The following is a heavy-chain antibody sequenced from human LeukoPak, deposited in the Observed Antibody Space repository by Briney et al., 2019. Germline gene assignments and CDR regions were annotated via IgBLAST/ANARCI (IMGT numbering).Heavy chain of an antibody. V-gene: IGHV3-48*03. Sequence: PGGSLRLSCAASGFTFSSYEMNWVRQAPGKGLERVSYISSSGSTIYYADSVKGRFTISRDNAKNSLYLQMISLRAEDTAVYYCSRGQFRLSDFDSSGFDYWGQGTLLTVSS. CDR1: GFTFSSYE. CDR2: ISSSGSTI. CDR3: SRGQFRLSDFDSSGFDY. J-gene: IGHJ4*02. D-gene: IGHD3-22*01.